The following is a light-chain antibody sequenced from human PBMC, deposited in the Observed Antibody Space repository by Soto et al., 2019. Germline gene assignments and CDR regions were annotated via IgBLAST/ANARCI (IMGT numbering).Light chain of an antibody. CDR1: QPISSW. Sequence: DIQMTHSPPTLSASVGDRVPITCRASQPISSWLAWYHQKPGKAPKLLIYDASYLKSGVPTRFSGSGSGTDFTLTISSLQPEDFAIYYCQQTYTTPEIIFGQGTRLEIK. CDR2: DAS. V-gene: IGKV1-39*01. J-gene: IGKJ5*01. CDR3: QQTYTTPEII.